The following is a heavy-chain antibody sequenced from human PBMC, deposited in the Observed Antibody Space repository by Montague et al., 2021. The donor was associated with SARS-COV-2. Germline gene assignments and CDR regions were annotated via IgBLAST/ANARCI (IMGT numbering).Heavy chain of an antibody. Sequence: SAISGDSVSSNSAAWNWIRQSPSRGLEWLGRTYYRSKWYNDYAVSVKSRITINPDTSKNQFSLQLNSVTPEDTAVYYCASGRMVPYSSSWTTLYYYYGMDVWDQGTTVTVSS. CDR3: ASGRMVPYSSSWTTLYYYYGMDV. CDR2: TYYRSKWYN. CDR1: GDSVSSNSAA. D-gene: IGHD6-13*01. J-gene: IGHJ6*02. V-gene: IGHV6-1*01.